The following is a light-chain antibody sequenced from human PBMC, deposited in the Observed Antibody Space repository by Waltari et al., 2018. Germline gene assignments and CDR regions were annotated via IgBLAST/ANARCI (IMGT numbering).Light chain of an antibody. V-gene: IGLV2-18*02. CDR3: SSFTSSITVV. CDR1: SGDIGSYDR. Sequence: QSALTQPPSVSGSPGQSVTLSCSGTSGDIGSYDRVSWYQQPPGTAPKLIIYEVINRPSGVPDRFSGSKSGNTASLTISGLQAEDEADYYCSSFTSSITVVFGGGTKLTVL. J-gene: IGLJ2*01. CDR2: EVI.